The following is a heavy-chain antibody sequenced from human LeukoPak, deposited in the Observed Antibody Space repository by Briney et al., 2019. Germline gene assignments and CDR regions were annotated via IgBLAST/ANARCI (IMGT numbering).Heavy chain of an antibody. V-gene: IGHV1-24*01. CDR1: GYTLTELS. CDR2: FDPEDGET. Sequence: ASVTVSCKVSGYTLTELSMHWVRQAPGKGLEWMGGFDPEDGETIYAQKFQGRVTMTEDTSTDTAYMELSSLRSEDTAVYYCATGMTADPYYFDYWGQGTLVTVSS. CDR3: ATGMTADPYYFDY. D-gene: IGHD2-21*02. J-gene: IGHJ4*02.